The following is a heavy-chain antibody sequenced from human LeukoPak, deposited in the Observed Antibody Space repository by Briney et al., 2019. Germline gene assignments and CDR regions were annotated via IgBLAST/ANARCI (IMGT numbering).Heavy chain of an antibody. D-gene: IGHD3-3*01. CDR2: INSDGSST. CDR3: ARGSPDFWSGYLVDY. CDR1: GFTFSSYW. Sequence: GGSLRLSCAASGFTFSSYWMHWVRQAPGKGLVWVSRINSDGSSTSYADSVKGRFTISRDNAKNTLYLQMNSLRAEDTAVYYCARGSPDFWSGYLVDYWGQRTLLTVSS. V-gene: IGHV3-74*01. J-gene: IGHJ4*02.